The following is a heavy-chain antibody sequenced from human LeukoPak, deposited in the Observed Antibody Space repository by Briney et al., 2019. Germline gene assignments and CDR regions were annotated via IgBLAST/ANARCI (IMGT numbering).Heavy chain of an antibody. J-gene: IGHJ6*02. V-gene: IGHV1-69*13. D-gene: IGHD5-12*01. CDR1: GGTFSSYA. Sequence: ASVKVSCKASGGTFSSYAISWVRQAPEQEIEWMGGIIPIFGTANYAQKFQGRVTITADESTSTAYMELSSLGSEDTAVYYCARARYSGYDYSTYYYYGMDVWGQGTTVTVSS. CDR2: IIPIFGTA. CDR3: ARARYSGYDYSTYYYYGMDV.